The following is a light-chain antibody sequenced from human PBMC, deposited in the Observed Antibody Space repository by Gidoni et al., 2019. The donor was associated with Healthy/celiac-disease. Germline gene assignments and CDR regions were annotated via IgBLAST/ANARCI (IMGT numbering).Light chain of an antibody. V-gene: IGKV1-27*01. CDR1: QGISNY. J-gene: IGKJ1*01. CDR2: AAS. Sequence: DSQMTQSPSSLSASVGDRVTITCRASQGISNYLAWYQQKPGKVPKLLIYAASTLQSGVPSRFSGSGSGTDSTLTISSLQPEDVATYYCQKYNSAPRTFGQGTKVEIK. CDR3: QKYNSAPRT.